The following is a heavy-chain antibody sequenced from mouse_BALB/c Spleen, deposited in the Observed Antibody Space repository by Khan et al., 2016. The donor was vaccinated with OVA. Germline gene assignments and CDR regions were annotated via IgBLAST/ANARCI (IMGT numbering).Heavy chain of an antibody. CDR3: ARWDGYYDYIDY. Sequence: QVQLQQSGPELVKPGASVKMSCKASGYTFTYYVITWVKQRTGQGLEWIGEIYPGSDNAYYNERFKGKATLTADKSSNTTHMQLSSLTSEDSAVYICARWDGYYDYIDYWGQGTTLTVSS. CDR2: IYPGSDNA. V-gene: IGHV1-81*01. J-gene: IGHJ2*01. D-gene: IGHD2-3*01. CDR1: GYTFTYYV.